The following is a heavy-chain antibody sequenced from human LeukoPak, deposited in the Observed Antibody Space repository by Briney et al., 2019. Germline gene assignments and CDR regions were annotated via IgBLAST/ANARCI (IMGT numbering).Heavy chain of an antibody. CDR1: GGSISSYY. J-gene: IGHJ4*02. CDR2: IYYSGST. V-gene: IGHV4-59*01. D-gene: IGHD3-10*01. CDR3: ARAPHYYGSGSYYYFDY. Sequence: PSETLSLTCTVSGGSISSYYWSWIRQPPGKGLEWIGYIYYSGSTNYNPSLKSRVTISVDTSKNQFSLKLSSVTAAGTAVYYCARAPHYYGSGSYYYFDYWGQGTLVTVSS.